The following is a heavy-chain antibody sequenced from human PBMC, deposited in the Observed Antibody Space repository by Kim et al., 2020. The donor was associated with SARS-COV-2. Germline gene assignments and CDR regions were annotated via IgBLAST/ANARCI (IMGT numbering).Heavy chain of an antibody. Sequence: IKNNAESVKGRLTIPRDNAKNPLYLQMKSLRAEDTALYFCTRDIGGRYAYWGQGTLVTVSS. D-gene: IGHD1-26*01. V-gene: IGHV3-74*01. J-gene: IGHJ4*02. CDR2: IK. CDR3: TRDIGGRYAY.